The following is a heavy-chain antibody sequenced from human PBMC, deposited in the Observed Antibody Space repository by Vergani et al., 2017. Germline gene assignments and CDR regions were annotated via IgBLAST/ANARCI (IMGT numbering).Heavy chain of an antibody. CDR1: GDPFSNYA. CDR3: ARGASYFDSGGYADT. Sequence: QVQLVQSGAAVRKPGSSVTVSCKASGDPFSNYAITWVRQAPGQGLQWMGRMIPTFDSKNYAPRFQGRVTLTADAAASTADMELTSLTSEDTAGECCARGASYFDSGGYADTWGQGTLVTVS. D-gene: IGHD3-22*01. V-gene: IGHV1-69*18. CDR2: MIPTFDSK. J-gene: IGHJ5*02.